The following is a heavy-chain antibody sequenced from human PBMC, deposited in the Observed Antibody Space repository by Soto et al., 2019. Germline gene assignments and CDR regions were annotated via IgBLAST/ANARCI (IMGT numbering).Heavy chain of an antibody. CDR3: TRSATVTTGYYFDS. V-gene: IGHV3-49*04. Sequence: PGGSLRLSCTTSGFSFADYAMNWVRQAPGKGLEWVGFVRGTAYGGTPEYAASAKGRFTISADDSKNIAYLQMNSLKTEDTAVYCCTRSATVTTGYYFDSWGQGTLVTVSS. J-gene: IGHJ4*02. CDR2: VRGTAYGGTP. CDR1: GFSFADYA. D-gene: IGHD6-13*01.